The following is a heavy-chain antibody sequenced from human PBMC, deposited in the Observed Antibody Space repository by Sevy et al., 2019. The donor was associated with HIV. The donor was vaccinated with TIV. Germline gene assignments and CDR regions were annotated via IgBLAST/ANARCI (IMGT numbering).Heavy chain of an antibody. V-gene: IGHV3-23*01. J-gene: IGHJ4*02. CDR1: GFTFSKYS. Sequence: GGSPRLSCAASGFTFSKYSMSWVRQPPGKGLEWVSTLFFGCGEINYADSVKGRFTISRDNSKSSVYLQMNNLRPEDTAVYYCAREGCTKPHDYWGQGTLVTVSS. D-gene: IGHD2-8*01. CDR2: LFFGCGEI. CDR3: AREGCTKPHDY.